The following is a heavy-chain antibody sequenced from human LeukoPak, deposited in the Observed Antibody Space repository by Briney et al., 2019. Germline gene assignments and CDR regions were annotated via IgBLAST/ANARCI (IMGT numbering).Heavy chain of an antibody. V-gene: IGHV3-7*04. CDR1: GFTFSSYW. D-gene: IGHD6-13*01. J-gene: IGHJ3*02. CDR2: IKQDGSEK. Sequence: GGSLRLSCAASGFTFSSYWMSWVRQAPGKGLEWVANIKQDGSEKYYVDSVKGRFTISRDNAKNSLYLQMNSLRAEDTAVYYCARVPRGYSSSPRAFDIWGQGTMVTVSS. CDR3: ARVPRGYSSSPRAFDI.